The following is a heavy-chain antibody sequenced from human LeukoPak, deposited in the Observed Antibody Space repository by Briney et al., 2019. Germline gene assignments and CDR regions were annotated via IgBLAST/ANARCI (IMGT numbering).Heavy chain of an antibody. D-gene: IGHD4-23*01. V-gene: IGHV4-59*01. Sequence: PETLSLTCTVSGGSISSYYWSWIRQPPGKGLEWIGYIYYSGSTNYNPSLKSRVTISVDTSKNQFSLKLSSVTAADTAVYYCAIDYGGNFPDAFDIWGQGTMVTVSS. CDR2: IYYSGST. J-gene: IGHJ3*02. CDR3: AIDYGGNFPDAFDI. CDR1: GGSISSYY.